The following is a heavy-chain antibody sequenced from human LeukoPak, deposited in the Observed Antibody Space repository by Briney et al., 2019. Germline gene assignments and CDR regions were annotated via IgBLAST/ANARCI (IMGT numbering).Heavy chain of an antibody. CDR2: INWNGGST. CDR1: GFTSDDYG. Sequence: GGSLRLSCAASGFTSDDYGMSWVRQAPGKGLEWVSGINWNGGSTGYVDSVKGRFTISRDNAKNSPYLQMNSLRAEDTAVYYCAKDPLDRVKYYYDSSGPLYYFDYWGQGTLVTVSS. V-gene: IGHV3-20*04. D-gene: IGHD3-22*01. J-gene: IGHJ4*02. CDR3: AKDPLDRVKYYYDSSGPLYYFDY.